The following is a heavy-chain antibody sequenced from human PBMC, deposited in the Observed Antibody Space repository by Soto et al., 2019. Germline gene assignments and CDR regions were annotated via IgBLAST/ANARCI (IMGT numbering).Heavy chain of an antibody. CDR3: ARGGRHWIDY. V-gene: IGHV4-59*01. CDR2: IYYSGST. Sequence: SETLSLTCTVSGGSISSYYSSWIRQPPGKGLEWIGYIYYSGSTNYNPSLKSRVTISVDTSKNQFSLKLSSVTAADTAVYYCARGGRHWIDYWGQGTLVTVSS. D-gene: IGHD1-1*01. CDR1: GGSISSYY. J-gene: IGHJ4*02.